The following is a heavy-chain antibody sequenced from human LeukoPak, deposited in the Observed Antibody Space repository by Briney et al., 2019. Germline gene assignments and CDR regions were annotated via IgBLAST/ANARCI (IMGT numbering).Heavy chain of an antibody. V-gene: IGHV4-59*08. J-gene: IGHJ5*02. Sequence: SETLSLTCTVSGGSISSYYWSWIRQPPGKGLEWIGYIYYSGSTNYNPSLKSRVTISVDTPKNQFSLKLSSVTAADTAVYYCARRKGYCSGGSCHGWFDPWGQGTLVTVSS. CDR1: GGSISSYY. CDR2: IYYSGST. CDR3: ARRKGYCSGGSCHGWFDP. D-gene: IGHD2-15*01.